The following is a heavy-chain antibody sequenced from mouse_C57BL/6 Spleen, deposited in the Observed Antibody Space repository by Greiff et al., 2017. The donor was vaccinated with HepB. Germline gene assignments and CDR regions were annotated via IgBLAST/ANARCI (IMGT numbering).Heavy chain of an antibody. CDR3: ASVDGHYYAMDY. D-gene: IGHD1-2*01. V-gene: IGHV1-42*01. CDR1: GYSFTGYY. J-gene: IGHJ4*01. Sequence: EVQLQQSGPELVKPGASVKISCKASGYSFTGYYMNWVKQSPEKSLEWIGEINPSTGGTTYNQKFKAKATLTVDKSSSTAYMQLKSLTSEDSAVYYCASVDGHYYAMDYWGQGTSVTVSS. CDR2: INPSTGGT.